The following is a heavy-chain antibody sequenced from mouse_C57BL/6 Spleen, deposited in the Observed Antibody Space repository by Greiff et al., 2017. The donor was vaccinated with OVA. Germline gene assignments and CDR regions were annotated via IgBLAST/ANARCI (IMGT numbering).Heavy chain of an antibody. V-gene: IGHV1-80*01. CDR1: GYAFSSYW. CDR2: IYPGDGDT. D-gene: IGHD3-2*02. CDR3: ARFSSGYPFDY. Sequence: VMLVESGAELVKPGASVKISCKASGYAFSSYWMNWVKQRPGQGLEWIGQIYPGDGDTNYNGKFKGKATLTADKSSSTAYMQLSSLTSEDSAVYFCARFSSGYPFDYWGQGTTLTVSS. J-gene: IGHJ2*01.